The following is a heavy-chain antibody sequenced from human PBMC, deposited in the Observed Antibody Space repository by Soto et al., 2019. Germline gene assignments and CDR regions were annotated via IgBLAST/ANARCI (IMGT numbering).Heavy chain of an antibody. V-gene: IGHV3-7*01. Sequence: PGGSLRLSCAASGFTFSSYWMSWVRQAPGKGLEWVANIKQDGSEKYYADFVKGRFTISRDNSKNTLYLQMNSLRAEDTAVYYCAKDLIAVAAPSFYHSYYYYGMDVWGQGTTVTVSS. CDR1: GFTFSSYW. CDR3: AKDLIAVAAPSFYHSYYYYGMDV. CDR2: IKQDGSEK. D-gene: IGHD6-19*01. J-gene: IGHJ6*02.